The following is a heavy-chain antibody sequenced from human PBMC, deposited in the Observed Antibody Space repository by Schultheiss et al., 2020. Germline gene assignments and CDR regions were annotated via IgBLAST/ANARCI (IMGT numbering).Heavy chain of an antibody. J-gene: IGHJ6*03. CDR2: IYYSGST. V-gene: IGHV4-31*03. Sequence: SETLSLTCTVSSGSISSGRYYWSWIRQHPGKGLEWIGYIYYSGSTYYNPSLKSRVTISVDTSKNQFSLKLSSVTAADTAVYYCARGGMDVWGKGTTVTVSS. CDR1: SGSISSGRYY. CDR3: ARGGMDV.